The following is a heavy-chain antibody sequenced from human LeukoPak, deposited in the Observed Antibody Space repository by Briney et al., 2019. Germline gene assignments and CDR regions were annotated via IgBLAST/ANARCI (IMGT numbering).Heavy chain of an antibody. CDR3: ARDNYGMDV. V-gene: IGHV1-8*01. CDR1: GYTFTSYD. CDR2: MNPNSGNA. Sequence: ASVKVSCKASGYTFTSYDISWVRQATGQGLEWMGWMNPNSGNAGYAQRFQGRVTMTRNNSISTAYMELTSLRSEDTAVYYCARDNYGMDVWGQGTTVTVSS. J-gene: IGHJ6*02.